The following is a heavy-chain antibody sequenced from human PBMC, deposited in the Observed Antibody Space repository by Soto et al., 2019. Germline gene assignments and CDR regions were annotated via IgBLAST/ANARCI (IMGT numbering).Heavy chain of an antibody. CDR1: GYTLTELS. J-gene: IGHJ3*02. D-gene: IGHD3-3*01. CDR2: FDPEDGET. CDR3: ARDLARITIFGVAPTDAFDI. Sequence: ASVKVSCKVSGYTLTELSMHWVRQAPGKGLEWMGGFDPEDGETIYAQKFQGRVTMTEDTSTDTAYMELSSLRSEDTAVYYCARDLARITIFGVAPTDAFDIWGQGTMVTVSS. V-gene: IGHV1-24*01.